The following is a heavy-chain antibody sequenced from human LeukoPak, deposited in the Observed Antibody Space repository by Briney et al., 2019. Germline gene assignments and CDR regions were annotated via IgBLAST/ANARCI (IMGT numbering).Heavy chain of an antibody. CDR1: GDSINSSNW. Sequence: SGTLSLTCAVSGDSINSSNWWNWVRPPPGQGLEWIAEIYHSGNTNYNPSLKSRVTISVDTSKNQFSLKLSSVTAADTAVYNCARRYSYGYTLKHYFDYWGQGTLVTVSS. CDR2: IYHSGNT. J-gene: IGHJ4*02. CDR3: ARRYSYGYTLKHYFDY. D-gene: IGHD5-18*01. V-gene: IGHV4-4*02.